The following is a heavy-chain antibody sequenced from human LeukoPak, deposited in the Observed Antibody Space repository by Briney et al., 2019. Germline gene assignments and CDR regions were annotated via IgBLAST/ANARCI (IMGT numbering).Heavy chain of an antibody. CDR2: IYYSGST. CDR1: GGSISSSSYY. D-gene: IGHD5-18*01. J-gene: IGHJ6*03. Sequence: PSETLSLTCTVTGGSISSSSYYWGWIRQPPGKGLEWIGNIYYSGSTYYNPSLESRVTISVDTSKNQFSLKLSSVTAADTAVYYCARDHGTAMGFMDVWGKGTTVTVSS. V-gene: IGHV4-39*02. CDR3: ARDHGTAMGFMDV.